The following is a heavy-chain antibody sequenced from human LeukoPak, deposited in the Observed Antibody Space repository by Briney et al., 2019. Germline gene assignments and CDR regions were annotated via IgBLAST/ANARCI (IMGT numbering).Heavy chain of an antibody. V-gene: IGHV1-8*01. D-gene: IGHD6-13*01. J-gene: IGHJ4*02. CDR2: MKPDSGNT. CDR1: GYTFSSYE. Sequence: ASVKVSCKASGYTFSSYEINWVRQATGQGLEWMGWMKPDSGNTGYAQKFQGRVTMTRNTSTSTAYMELSSLIPEDTAMYYCASDRTPLVAAAGTRMGYWGQGTLVTVSS. CDR3: ASDRTPLVAAAGTRMGY.